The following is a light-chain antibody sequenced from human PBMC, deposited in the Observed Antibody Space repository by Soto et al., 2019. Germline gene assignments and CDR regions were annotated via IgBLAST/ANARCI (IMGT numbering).Light chain of an antibody. CDR3: SSYTTSSTRV. CDR2: EVS. Sequence: QSALTQPASVSGSPGQSIDISCTGSSSDVGFYNYVSWYQQHPGEVPKLIIFEVSNRPSGVSNRFSGSTSGNTASLTISGLQAEDEAAYYCSSYTTSSTRVFGTGTKVTVL. J-gene: IGLJ1*01. CDR1: SSDVGFYNY. V-gene: IGLV2-14*01.